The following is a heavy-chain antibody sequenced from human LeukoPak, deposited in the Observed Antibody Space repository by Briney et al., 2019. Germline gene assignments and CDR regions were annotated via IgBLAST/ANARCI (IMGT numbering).Heavy chain of an antibody. CDR1: GYTFTGYY. J-gene: IGHJ5*02. D-gene: IGHD3-3*02. V-gene: IGHV1-2*02. CDR3: ARPYLLADNNWFDP. CDR2: INPNSGGT. Sequence: ASVRVSCKASGYTFTGYYMHWVRQAPGQGLEWMGWINPNSGGTNYAQKFQGRVTMTRDTSISTAYMELSRLRSDDTAVYYCARPYLLADNNWFDPWGQGTLVTVSS.